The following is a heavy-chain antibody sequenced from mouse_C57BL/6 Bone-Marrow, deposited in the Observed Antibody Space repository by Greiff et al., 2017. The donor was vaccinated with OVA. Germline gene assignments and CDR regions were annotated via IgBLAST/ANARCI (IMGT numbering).Heavy chain of an antibody. CDR1: GFSLTSYG. Sequence: VKLVESGPGLVQPSQSLSITCTVSGFSLTSYGVHWVRQSPGKGLEWLRVIWSGGSTDYNAAFISRLSISKDNSKSQVFFKMNSLQADDTAIYYCARGFLFAYWGQGTLVTVSA. CDR2: IWSGGST. J-gene: IGHJ3*01. CDR3: ARGFLFAY. V-gene: IGHV2-2*01.